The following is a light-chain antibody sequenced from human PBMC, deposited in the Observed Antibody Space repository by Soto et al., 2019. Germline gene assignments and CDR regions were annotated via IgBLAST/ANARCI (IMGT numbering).Light chain of an antibody. CDR1: QSLVYSDGNTH. V-gene: IGKV2-30*01. J-gene: IGKJ1*01. CDR2: KVS. Sequence: DVVMTQSPLSLPVTLGQPASISCRSSQSLVYSDGNTHLNWFQQRPGQSPRRLTYKVSNRTTVVPNRFGGSGSGADITLKSSRVEAEYVGVYYRMQSTCWPPTFGQGTKVEIK. CDR3: MQSTCWPPT.